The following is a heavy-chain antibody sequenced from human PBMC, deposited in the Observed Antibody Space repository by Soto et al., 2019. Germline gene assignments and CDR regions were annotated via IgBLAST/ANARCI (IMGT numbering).Heavy chain of an antibody. Sequence: QVQLVESGGGVVQPGRSLRLSCAASGFTFSSYGMHWVRQAPGKGLEWVAVISYDGSNKYYADSVKGRFTISRDNSKNTLYLQMNSLSAEDTAVYYCAKDPYTASGYYYGRDVWGQGTTVTVSS. V-gene: IGHV3-30*18. CDR2: ISYDGSNK. D-gene: IGHD3-3*01. CDR1: GFTFSSYG. CDR3: AKDPYTASGYYYGRDV. J-gene: IGHJ6*02.